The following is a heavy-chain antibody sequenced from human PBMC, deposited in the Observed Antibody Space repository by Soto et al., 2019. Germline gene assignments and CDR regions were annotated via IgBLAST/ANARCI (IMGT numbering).Heavy chain of an antibody. CDR2: IYYSGST. CDR3: ARLAGPHIAVAGTDY. D-gene: IGHD6-19*01. CDR1: GGSISSYY. J-gene: IGHJ4*02. Sequence: SETLFLTCTVSGGSISSYYWSWIRQPPGKGLEWIGYIYYSGSTNYNPSLKSRVTISVDTSKNQFSLKLSSVTAADTAVYYCARLAGPHIAVAGTDYWGQGTLVTVSS. V-gene: IGHV4-59*08.